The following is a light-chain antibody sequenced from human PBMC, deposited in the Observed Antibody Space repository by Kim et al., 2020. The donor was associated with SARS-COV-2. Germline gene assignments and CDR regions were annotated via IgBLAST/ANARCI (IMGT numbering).Light chain of an antibody. J-gene: IGKJ1*01. CDR1: QSISGIH. Sequence: SPRERRPLSSRPSQSISGIHVAWYQKKRGRAPRLIIYGISNRATDIPDRFSGSGAGTDFTLTISRLEPEDFAVYYCQQYADSPPTFGQGTKVDIK. CDR3: QQYADSPPT. V-gene: IGKV3-20*01. CDR2: GIS.